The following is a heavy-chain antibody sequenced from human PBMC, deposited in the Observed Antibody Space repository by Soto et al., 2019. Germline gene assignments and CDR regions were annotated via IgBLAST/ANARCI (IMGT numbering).Heavy chain of an antibody. Sequence: GASVKVSCKVSGYTLTELSMHWVRQAPGKGLEWMGGFDPEDGETIYAQKFQGRVTMTEDTSTDTAYMELSSLRSEDTAVYYCATGYVLGYCISTSCPRGQGTLVTVSS. CDR2: FDPEDGET. J-gene: IGHJ5*02. CDR1: GYTLTELS. V-gene: IGHV1-24*01. D-gene: IGHD2-2*01. CDR3: ATGYVLGYCISTSCP.